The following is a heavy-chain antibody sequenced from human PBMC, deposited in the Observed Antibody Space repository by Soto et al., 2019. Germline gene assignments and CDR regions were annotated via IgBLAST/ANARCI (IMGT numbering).Heavy chain of an antibody. V-gene: IGHV3-21*04. CDR3: ARVGTALDAFDI. J-gene: IGHJ3*02. Sequence: GGSLRLSCAASGFTFSRNSMNWVRQAPGKGLEWVSAISGSGGSIYYADSVKGRFTISRDNAKNSLYLQMNSLRAEDTAVYYCARVGTALDAFDIWGQGTMVTVSS. CDR1: GFTFSRNS. CDR2: ISGSGGSI. D-gene: IGHD2-21*02.